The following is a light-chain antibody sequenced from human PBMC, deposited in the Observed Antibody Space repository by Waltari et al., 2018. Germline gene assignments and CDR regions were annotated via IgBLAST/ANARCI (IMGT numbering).Light chain of an antibody. CDR3: SSYTSSSTLV. CDR2: EVS. CDR1: SSDDGGNNY. V-gene: IGLV2-14*01. Sequence: QSAPTQPAPVSGSPGQTITISCPGTSSDDGGNNYVPWYQQHPGKAPKLMISEVSNRPSGVSNRFSGSKSGNTASLTISGLQAEDEADYYCSSYTSSSTLVFGGGTKLTVL. J-gene: IGLJ3*02.